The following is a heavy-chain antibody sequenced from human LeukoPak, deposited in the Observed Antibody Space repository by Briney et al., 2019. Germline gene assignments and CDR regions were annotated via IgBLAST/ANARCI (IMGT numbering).Heavy chain of an antibody. V-gene: IGHV4-59*01. CDR1: GAFFDIYF. D-gene: IGHD7-27*01. J-gene: IGHJ4*02. CDR3: ARDMGLGTDF. CDR2: LDYTGTT. Sequence: PSETLSLTCNVSGAFFDIYFWNWIRQPPGRGLEWIGNLDYTGTTNYNPSLRSRVSMSLDAPESQFSLKLTSVTTADTAVYYCARDMGLGTDFWGQGTLITVSS.